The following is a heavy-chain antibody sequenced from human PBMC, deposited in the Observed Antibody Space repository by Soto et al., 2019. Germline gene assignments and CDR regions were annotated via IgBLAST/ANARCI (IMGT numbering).Heavy chain of an antibody. D-gene: IGHD3-3*01. CDR2: IYHSGGT. CDR3: ARHGGFSFDS. Sequence: QVQLQESGPGLVNTSGTLSLTCAVSGGSISSDNWWSWVRQPPGKGLEWIGEIYHSGGTHYNPSLKSRVTISVDKSKNLISLELSSVTAADTAVYFCARHGGFSFDSWGQGTLVTVSS. V-gene: IGHV4-4*02. J-gene: IGHJ4*02. CDR1: GGSISSDNW.